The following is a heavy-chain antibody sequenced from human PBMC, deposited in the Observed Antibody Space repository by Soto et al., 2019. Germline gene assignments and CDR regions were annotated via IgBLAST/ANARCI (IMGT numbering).Heavy chain of an antibody. Sequence: WASVKVSCKASGYTFTSYYMHWVRQAPGQGLEWMGIINPSGGSTSYAQKFQGRVTMTRDTSTSTVYMELSSLRSEDTAVYYCARDISSIAAAGGMDVWGQGTTVTVSS. V-gene: IGHV1-46*01. CDR2: INPSGGST. CDR1: GYTFTSYY. CDR3: ARDISSIAAAGGMDV. D-gene: IGHD6-13*01. J-gene: IGHJ6*02.